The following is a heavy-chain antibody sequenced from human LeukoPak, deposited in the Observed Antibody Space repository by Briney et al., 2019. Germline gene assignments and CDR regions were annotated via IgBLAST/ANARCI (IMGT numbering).Heavy chain of an antibody. J-gene: IGHJ5*02. Sequence: ASVKVSCKASGYTFTSYGISWGRQAPGQGLEWMGWISAYNGNTNYAQKLQGRVTMTTDTSTSTDYMELRSLRSDDTAVYYCARDLGSSATSTNWFDPWGQGTLVTVSS. CDR1: GYTFTSYG. CDR2: ISAYNGNT. V-gene: IGHV1-18*01. CDR3: ARDLGSSATSTNWFDP. D-gene: IGHD6-6*01.